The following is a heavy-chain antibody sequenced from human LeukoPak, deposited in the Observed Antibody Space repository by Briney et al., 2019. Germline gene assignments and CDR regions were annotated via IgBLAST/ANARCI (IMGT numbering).Heavy chain of an antibody. CDR3: ARLYSMRGYSYSSDY. Sequence: SETLSLTCTVSGGSISSGGYYWSWIRQHPGKGLEWIGYIYYSGSTYYNPSLKSRVTISVDTSKNQFSLKLSSVTAADTAVYYCARLYSMRGYSYSSDYWGQGTLVTVSS. CDR2: IYYSGST. D-gene: IGHD5-18*01. CDR1: GGSISSGGYY. V-gene: IGHV4-31*03. J-gene: IGHJ4*02.